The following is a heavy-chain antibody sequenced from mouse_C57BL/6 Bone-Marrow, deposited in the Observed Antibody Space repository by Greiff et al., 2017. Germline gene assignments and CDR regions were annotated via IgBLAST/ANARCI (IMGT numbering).Heavy chain of an antibody. CDR3: ASYTDYYGSIYWYFDV. V-gene: IGHV1-64*01. D-gene: IGHD1-1*01. Sequence: VQLQQPGAELVKPGASVKLSCKASGYTFTSYWMHWVKQRPGQGLEWIGMIHPNSGSTNYNEKFKSKAKLTVDKSSSTAYMQLSSLTAEDSAVYCCASYTDYYGSIYWYFDVWGTGTTVTVSS. J-gene: IGHJ1*03. CDR1: GYTFTSYW. CDR2: IHPNSGST.